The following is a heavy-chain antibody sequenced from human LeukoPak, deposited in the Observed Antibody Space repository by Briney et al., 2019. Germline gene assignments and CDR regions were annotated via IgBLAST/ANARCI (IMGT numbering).Heavy chain of an antibody. CDR2: ISYDGSNK. D-gene: IGHD6-19*01. V-gene: IGHV3-30-3*01. CDR3: ARDSSGWYYGGLDY. Sequence: GRSLRLSCAASGFTFSSYAMHWVRQAPGKGLEWVAVISYDGSNKYYADSVKGRFTISRDNSKNTLYLQMNSLRAEDTAVYYCARDSSGWYYGGLDYWGQGTLVTVSS. J-gene: IGHJ4*02. CDR1: GFTFSSYA.